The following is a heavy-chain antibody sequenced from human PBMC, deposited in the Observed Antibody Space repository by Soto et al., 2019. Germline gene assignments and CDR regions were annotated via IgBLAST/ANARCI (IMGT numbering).Heavy chain of an antibody. CDR2: ISDSGTNT. CDR3: AKVFMLGSYAFDI. D-gene: IGHD7-27*01. Sequence: EVQLLESGGGLVQPGGSLRLSCAASGSTFSNYAMSWVRQAPGKGLEWVSGISDSGTNTYYADSVKGRFTISRDNXKNTLYLQMNSLRAEDTAVYYCAKVFMLGSYAFDIWGQGTMVTVSP. V-gene: IGHV3-23*01. J-gene: IGHJ3*02. CDR1: GSTFSNYA.